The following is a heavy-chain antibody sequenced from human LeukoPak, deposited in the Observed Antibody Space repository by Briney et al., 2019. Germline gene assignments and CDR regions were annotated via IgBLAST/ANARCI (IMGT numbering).Heavy chain of an antibody. CDR3: ARGGGAGIAVADTSGAFDI. V-gene: IGHV1-46*01. CDR2: INPSGGST. J-gene: IGHJ3*02. D-gene: IGHD6-19*01. Sequence: GASVTVSCTASGSTFTSYYMHWVGQAPGQGREWMGMINPSGGSTSYAQKFQGRVTMTRATSTSTVYMELSSLGSEDTAVYYCARGGGAGIAVADTSGAFDIWGQGTMVTVSS. CDR1: GSTFTSYY.